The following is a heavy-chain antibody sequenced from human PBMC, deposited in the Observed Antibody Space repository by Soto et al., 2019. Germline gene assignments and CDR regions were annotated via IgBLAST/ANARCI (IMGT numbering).Heavy chain of an antibody. J-gene: IGHJ4*02. V-gene: IGHV3-30-3*01. D-gene: IGHD3-9*01. CDR2: ISYDGSNK. CDR1: GFTFSSYA. Sequence: PGGSLRLSCAASGFTFSSYAMHWVRQAPGKGLEWVAVISYDGSNKYYADSVKGRFTISRDNSKNTLYLQMNSLRAEDTAVYYCARALLDYDILTGHDYWGQGTLVTVSS. CDR3: ARALLDYDILTGHDY.